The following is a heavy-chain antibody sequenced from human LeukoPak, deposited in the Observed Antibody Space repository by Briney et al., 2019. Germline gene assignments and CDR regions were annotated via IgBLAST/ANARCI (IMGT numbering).Heavy chain of an antibody. J-gene: IGHJ4*02. CDR1: GFTFSSYW. CDR2: INSDGSST. D-gene: IGHD5-18*01. V-gene: IGHV3-74*01. Sequence: PGGSLRLSCAASGFTFSSYWMHWVRQAPGKGLVWVSRINSDGSSTSYADSVKGRFTISRDNSKNTLYLQMNSLRAEDTAVYYCASGSPFRGYSYGPFDYWGQGTLVTVSS. CDR3: ASGSPFRGYSYGPFDY.